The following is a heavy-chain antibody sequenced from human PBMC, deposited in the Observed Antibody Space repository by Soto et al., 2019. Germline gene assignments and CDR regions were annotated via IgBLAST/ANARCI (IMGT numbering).Heavy chain of an antibody. V-gene: IGHV4-59*01. CDR2: ISDTGTT. CDR3: ARCIGEQQIFYYLDY. J-gene: IGHJ4*02. D-gene: IGHD3-9*01. CDR1: GGSISSYY. Sequence: SETLSLTCTVSGGSISSYYWSWIRQPPGKGLESIGYISDTGTTTYNPSLENRVTISVDASKNQFSLKLNSVTAADTAVYYCARCIGEQQIFYYLDYWGQGALVTVSS.